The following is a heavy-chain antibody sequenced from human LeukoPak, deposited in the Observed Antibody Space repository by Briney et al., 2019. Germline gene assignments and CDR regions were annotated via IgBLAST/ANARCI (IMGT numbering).Heavy chain of an antibody. CDR1: GFTVSSNY. V-gene: IGHV3-53*01. D-gene: IGHD2-2*01. CDR3: AAPDCSSTSCYAFFDY. J-gene: IGHJ4*02. CDR2: IYSGGST. Sequence: GGSLRLSCAASGFTVSSNYMSWVRQAPGKGLEWVSVIYSGGSTYYADSVKGRFTISRDNSKNTLYLQMNSLRAEDTAVYYCAAPDCSSTSCYAFFDYWGQGTPVTVSS.